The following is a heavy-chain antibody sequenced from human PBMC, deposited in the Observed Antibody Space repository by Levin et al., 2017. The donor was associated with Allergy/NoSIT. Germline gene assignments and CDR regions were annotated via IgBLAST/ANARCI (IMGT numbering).Heavy chain of an antibody. V-gene: IGHV3-48*03. D-gene: IGHD3-3*01. Sequence: GESLKISCAASGFTFSSYEMNWVRQAPGKGLGWVSYISSGGTTVYPADSAKGRFTISRDNAKNSLYLQMNSLRAEDTALYYCARDRFWSGYYGHDAFDTWGPGTMVTVSS. CDR3: ARDRFWSGYYGHDAFDT. CDR2: ISSGGTTV. J-gene: IGHJ3*02. CDR1: GFTFSSYE.